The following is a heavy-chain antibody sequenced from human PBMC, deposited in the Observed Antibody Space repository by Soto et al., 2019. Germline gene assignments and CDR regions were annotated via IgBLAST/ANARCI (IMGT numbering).Heavy chain of an antibody. CDR3: ASSRSGLQYYDSSGYYYY. CDR2: IIPIFGTA. CDR1: GGTFSSYA. Sequence: QVQLVQSGAEVKKPGSSVKVSCKASGGTFSSYAISWVRQAPGQGLEWMGGIIPIFGTANYAQKFQGRVTITADESTSTAYMELSSLRSEDTAVYYCASSRSGLQYYDSSGYYYYWGQGTLVTVSS. D-gene: IGHD3-22*01. J-gene: IGHJ4*02. V-gene: IGHV1-69*01.